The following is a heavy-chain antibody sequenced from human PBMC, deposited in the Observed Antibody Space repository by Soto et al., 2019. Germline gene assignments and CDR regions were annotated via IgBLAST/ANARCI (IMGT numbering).Heavy chain of an antibody. CDR1: GGTFSSSG. J-gene: IGHJ6*02. D-gene: IGHD3-16*02. V-gene: IGHV1-69*11. Sequence: SVKVSCKASGGTFSSSGFSWVRQAPGQGLEWTGMIVPSLDTTNYAQKFQARVTITADEVTSTAYMELRSLRSEDTAVYYCARWPQPRYTADPYAVDVWGQGTRVTVSS. CDR3: ARWPQPRYTADPYAVDV. CDR2: IVPSLDTT.